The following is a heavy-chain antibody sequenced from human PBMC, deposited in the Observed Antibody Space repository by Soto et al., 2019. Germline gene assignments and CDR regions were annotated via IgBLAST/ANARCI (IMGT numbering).Heavy chain of an antibody. V-gene: IGHV1-18*01. CDR1: GYTFASYG. J-gene: IGHJ4*02. D-gene: IGHD6-13*01. Sequence: GASVKVSCKASGYTFASYGISWVRQAPGQGLEWMGWISAYNGNTNYAQKLQGRVTMTTDTSTSTAYMELRSLRSDDTAVYYCARDPVAAGTQDFDYWGQGTLVTVSS. CDR2: ISAYNGNT. CDR3: ARDPVAAGTQDFDY.